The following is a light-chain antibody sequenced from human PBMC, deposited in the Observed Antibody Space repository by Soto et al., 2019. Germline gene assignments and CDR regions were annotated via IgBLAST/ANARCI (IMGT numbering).Light chain of an antibody. CDR3: QQYNNWPRT. J-gene: IGKJ1*01. CDR1: QSVGSN. Sequence: EIVMTQSPATLSVSPWEGATLSCRASQSVGSNLAWYQQKPGQAPRLLIYGASTRATGIPARFSGSGSGTDLILTISSLQSEDSAVYYCQQYNNWPRTFGQGTKVDIK. V-gene: IGKV3-15*01. CDR2: GAS.